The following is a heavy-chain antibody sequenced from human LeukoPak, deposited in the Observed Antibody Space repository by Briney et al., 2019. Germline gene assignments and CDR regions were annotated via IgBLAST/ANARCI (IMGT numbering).Heavy chain of an antibody. CDR1: GFTFSDYF. D-gene: IGHD3-22*01. CDR2: ISTSGTTT. CDR3: AKRARPAYYYDSSGIGDAFDI. V-gene: IGHV3-11*01. Sequence: GGSLRLSCAASGFTFSDYFMAWIRQAPGKGLEWVSYISTSGTTTYYADSVKGRFTISRDNSKNTLYLQMNSLRAEDTAVYYCAKRARPAYYYDSSGIGDAFDIWGQGTMVTVSS. J-gene: IGHJ3*02.